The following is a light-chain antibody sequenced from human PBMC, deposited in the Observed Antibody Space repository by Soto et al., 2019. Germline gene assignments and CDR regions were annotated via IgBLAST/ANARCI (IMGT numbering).Light chain of an antibody. CDR2: DAS. J-gene: IGKJ4*01. Sequence: DIVLTQSPGSLSLSPGERASLSCRASQNVETFLAWYQQRPGHSPRLLIYDASRRATDIPARFSGSGSGTDFTLTITGLEPEDFGVYYCQQRYNWPVTFGAGTKVEI. V-gene: IGKV3-11*01. CDR3: QQRYNWPVT. CDR1: QNVETF.